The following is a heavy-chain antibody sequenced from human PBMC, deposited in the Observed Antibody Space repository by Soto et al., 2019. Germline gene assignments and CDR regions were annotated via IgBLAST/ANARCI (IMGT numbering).Heavy chain of an antibody. Sequence: SVKVSCKASGGTFSSYAISWVRQAPGQGLEWMGGIIPIFGTANYAQKLQGRVTMTIDTSTSTAYMELRSLRSDDTAVYYCARDRYYYDSSGTFRVWGQGTLVTVSS. D-gene: IGHD3-22*01. CDR2: IIPIFGTA. V-gene: IGHV1-69*05. J-gene: IGHJ4*02. CDR1: GGTFSSYA. CDR3: ARDRYYYDSSGTFRV.